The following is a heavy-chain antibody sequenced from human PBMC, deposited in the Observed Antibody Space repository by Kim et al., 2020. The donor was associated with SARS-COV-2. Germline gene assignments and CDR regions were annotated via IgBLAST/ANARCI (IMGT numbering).Heavy chain of an antibody. V-gene: IGHV3-30*01. D-gene: IGHD7-27*01. Sequence: ADSVKGRFTISRDKSKNTVYLQMNGLRPEDTALYYCAGDPQHELGSGGFDYWGQGTLVTVSS. J-gene: IGHJ4*02. CDR3: AGDPQHELGSGGFDY.